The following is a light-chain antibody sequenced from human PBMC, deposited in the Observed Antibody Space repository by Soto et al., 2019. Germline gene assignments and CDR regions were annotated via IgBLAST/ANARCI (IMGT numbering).Light chain of an antibody. CDR1: QSVSSSY. V-gene: IGKV3-20*01. CDR3: QQYGRSWWT. J-gene: IGKJ1*01. Sequence: EIVLTQSPGTLSLSPGERATLSCRTSQSVSSSYLAWYQQKPGQAPRLLIYGASSRATGIPDRFSGSGSGKYFTLTISRLEPEDFAVYYCQQYGRSWWTFGQGTKVEIK. CDR2: GAS.